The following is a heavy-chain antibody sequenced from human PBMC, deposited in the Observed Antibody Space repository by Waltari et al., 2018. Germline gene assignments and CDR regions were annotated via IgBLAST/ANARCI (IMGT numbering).Heavy chain of an antibody. V-gene: IGHV4-38-2*01. Sequence: QVQLQESGPGLVKPSETLSLTCAVSGYYISSGYYWGWIRQPPGQGLEWIGSIYHSGSTYYNPSLKSRVTISVETSKTQFSLKLSSVTAADTAVYYCARHYAAPVLAARVIHFDYWGQGTLVTVSS. CDR3: ARHYAAPVLAARVIHFDY. J-gene: IGHJ4*02. D-gene: IGHD6-6*01. CDR1: GYYISSGYY. CDR2: IYHSGST.